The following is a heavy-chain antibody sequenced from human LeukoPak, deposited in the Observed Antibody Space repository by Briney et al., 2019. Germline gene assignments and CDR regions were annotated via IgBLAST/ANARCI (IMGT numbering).Heavy chain of an antibody. V-gene: IGHV1-2*02. J-gene: IGHJ4*02. CDR1: GYTFTGYY. D-gene: IGHD3-9*01. Sequence: ASLKVSCKASGYTFTGYYMHRVRQAPGQGLEWMGWINPNSGGTNYAQKFQGRVTTTRDTSISTAYMELSRLRSDDTAVYYCAREGYDILTGSRNSSFYYWGQRTLVTAAS. CDR2: INPNSGGT. CDR3: AREGYDILTGSRNSSFYY.